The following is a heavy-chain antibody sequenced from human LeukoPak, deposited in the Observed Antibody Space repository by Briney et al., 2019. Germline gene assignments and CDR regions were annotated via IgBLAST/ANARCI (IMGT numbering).Heavy chain of an antibody. CDR3: ARDTAYGDFPFDY. CDR2: ISSSSSYI. CDR1: VFTFSSYS. J-gene: IGHJ4*02. Sequence: PGGSLRLSCAASVFTFSSYSMTWVHQAPGKGLEWVSSISSSSSYIYYADSVKGRFTISRDNAKNSLYLQMNSLRAEDTAVYYCARDTAYGDFPFDYWGQGTLVTVSS. V-gene: IGHV3-21*01. D-gene: IGHD4-17*01.